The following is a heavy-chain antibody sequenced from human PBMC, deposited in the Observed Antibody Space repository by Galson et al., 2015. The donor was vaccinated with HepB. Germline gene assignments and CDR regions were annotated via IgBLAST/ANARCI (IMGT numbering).Heavy chain of an antibody. CDR1: GFTFSSYA. CDR2: ISYDGSNK. D-gene: IGHD5-24*01. V-gene: IGHV3-30-3*01. Sequence: SLRLSCAASGFTFSSYAMHWVRQAPGKGLEWVAVISYDGSNKYYAGSVKGRFTISRDNSKNTLYLQMNGLRAEDTAVYYCARESGRDGYTDDAFDIRGQGTMVTVSS. CDR3: ARESGRDGYTDDAFDI. J-gene: IGHJ3*02.